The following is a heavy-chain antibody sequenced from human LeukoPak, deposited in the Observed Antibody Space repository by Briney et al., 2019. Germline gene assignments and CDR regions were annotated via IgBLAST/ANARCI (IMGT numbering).Heavy chain of an antibody. Sequence: PSETLSLTCAVYGGSFSGYYWSWIRQPPGKGLVWIGEINHSGSTNYNPSLKSRVTISVDTSKNQFSLKLSSVTAADTAVYYCARGPTDCSSTSCPPYYYMDVWGKGTTVTVSS. D-gene: IGHD2-2*01. CDR1: GGSFSGYY. CDR3: ARGPTDCSSTSCPPYYYMDV. J-gene: IGHJ6*03. CDR2: INHSGST. V-gene: IGHV4-34*01.